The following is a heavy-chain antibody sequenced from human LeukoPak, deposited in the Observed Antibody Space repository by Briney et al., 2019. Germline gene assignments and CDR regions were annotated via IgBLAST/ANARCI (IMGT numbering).Heavy chain of an antibody. CDR3: ARAVGEYYYDSSGSRTGGCFDY. D-gene: IGHD3-22*01. Sequence: SQTLSLTCTVSGGSISSGGYYWSWIRQHPGKGLEWIGYIYYSGSTYCNPSLKSRVTISVDTSKNQFSLKLSSVTAADTAVYYCARAVGEYYYDSSGSRTGGCFDYWGQGTLVTVSS. V-gene: IGHV4-31*03. CDR2: IYYSGST. CDR1: GGSISSGGYY. J-gene: IGHJ4*02.